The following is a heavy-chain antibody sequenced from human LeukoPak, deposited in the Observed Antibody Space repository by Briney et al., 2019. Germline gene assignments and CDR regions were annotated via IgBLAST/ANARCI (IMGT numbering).Heavy chain of an antibody. Sequence: PGGSLRLSCAASGFTFTDYWMHWARQTPGKGLVWVSRITIDGSDTTYAASVKGRFTISRDNAQNTVYLQMNSLRAEDTAIYYCASGGDAFSTYYWGQGTLVTVSS. CDR1: GFTFTDYW. CDR2: ITIDGSDT. V-gene: IGHV3-74*01. J-gene: IGHJ4*02. D-gene: IGHD2-21*01. CDR3: ASGGDAFSTYY.